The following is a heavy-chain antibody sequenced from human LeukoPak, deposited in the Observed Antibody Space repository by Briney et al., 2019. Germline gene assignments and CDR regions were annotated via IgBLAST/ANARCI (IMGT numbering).Heavy chain of an antibody. CDR2: ISSSSTYL. CDR1: GFTFSSYA. CDR3: ARDLDIVVVPASWFDP. Sequence: GGSLRLSCATSGFTFSSYAMSWVRQAPGKGLEWVSSISSSSTYLFYADSVKGRFTISRDNAKNSLYLQMSSLRAEDTAVYYCARDLDIVVVPASWFDPWGQGTLVTVSS. J-gene: IGHJ5*02. D-gene: IGHD2-2*03. V-gene: IGHV3-21*01.